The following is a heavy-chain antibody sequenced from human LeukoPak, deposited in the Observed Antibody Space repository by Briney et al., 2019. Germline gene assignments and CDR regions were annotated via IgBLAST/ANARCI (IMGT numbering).Heavy chain of an antibody. J-gene: IGHJ4*02. V-gene: IGHV1-18*01. D-gene: IGHD3-22*01. CDR1: GYTFTSYG. Sequence: ASVKVSCKASGYTFTSYGSSWVRQAPGEGREGMGWISAYNCNTNYAQNLPRRVTMTTDTSTSTAYMELMSLSSDDTAVYCCARGRNYYDSSGYYLGWGQGTLVTVSS. CDR3: ARGRNYYDSSGYYLG. CDR2: ISAYNCNT.